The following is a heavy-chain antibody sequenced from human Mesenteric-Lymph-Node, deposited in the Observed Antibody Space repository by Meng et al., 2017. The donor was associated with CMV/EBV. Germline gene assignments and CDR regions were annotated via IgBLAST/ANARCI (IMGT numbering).Heavy chain of an antibody. CDR2: IYDDDST. CDR3: AGLIAVAGT. Sequence: GESLKISCAGSGFAVSRNYMSWVRQAPGKGLEWVSVIYDDDSTSYADSVKGRFTISRDKSKNTLYLQMNSLRGEGTAVYYCAGLIAVAGTWGQGTLVTVSS. J-gene: IGHJ4*02. D-gene: IGHD6-13*01. CDR1: GFAVSRNY. V-gene: IGHV3-66*02.